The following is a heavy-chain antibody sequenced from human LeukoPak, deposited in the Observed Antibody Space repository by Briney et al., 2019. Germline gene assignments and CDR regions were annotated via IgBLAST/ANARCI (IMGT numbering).Heavy chain of an antibody. V-gene: IGHV3-33*01. J-gene: IGHJ4*02. D-gene: IGHD4-17*01. Sequence: GRSLRLSCVASGFTFSNYVMNWVRQAPGKGLEWVAIIWFDGSNIDYADSVKGRFTISRDKSKNTLFLQMNSLRGEDTAVFYCSRDHGDYSFDYWGQGTLVTVSS. CDR1: GFTFSNYV. CDR2: IWFDGSNI. CDR3: SRDHGDYSFDY.